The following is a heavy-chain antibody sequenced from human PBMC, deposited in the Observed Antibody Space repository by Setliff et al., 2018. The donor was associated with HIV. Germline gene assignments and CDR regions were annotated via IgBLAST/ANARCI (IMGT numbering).Heavy chain of an antibody. CDR1: GGSISSGYYY. V-gene: IGHV4-31*01. CDR3: ARVLNPSDAFDI. Sequence: SETLSLTCSVSGGSISSGYYYWSWIRQHPGKGLEWIGYIYYSGSSYYNPSLKSLVTISVDTSKNQFSVKLSSVTAADTAVYYCARVLNPSDAFDIWGQGTMVTVSS. J-gene: IGHJ3*02. CDR2: IYYSGSS.